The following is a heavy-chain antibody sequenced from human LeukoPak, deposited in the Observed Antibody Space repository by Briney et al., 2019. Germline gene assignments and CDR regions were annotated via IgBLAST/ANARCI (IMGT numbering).Heavy chain of an antibody. CDR1: GAPISSHH. CDR3: ARVYGSGSYSDY. Sequence: PSETLSLTCTVSGAPISSHHWSWIRQPPGRGLEWIGYIYYSGSTNYNPSLKSRVTISVDTSKNQFTLKLSSVTAADTAVYYCARVYGSGSYSDYWGQGTLVTVSS. CDR2: IYYSGST. D-gene: IGHD3-10*01. J-gene: IGHJ4*02. V-gene: IGHV4-59*11.